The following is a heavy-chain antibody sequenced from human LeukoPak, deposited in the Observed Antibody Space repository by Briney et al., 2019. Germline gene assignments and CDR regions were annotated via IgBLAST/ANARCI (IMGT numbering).Heavy chain of an antibody. V-gene: IGHV3-53*01. CDR2: IYPDGRT. D-gene: IGHD4-17*01. Sequence: PGGSLRLSCAVSGFTVTDNYMSWVRQDPGKGLQWVSVIYPDGRTYYADSVKGRFTISRDISRNTLLLQMNNLRADDTAVHYCARTNPVYGDYDYWGQGTLVTFSS. CDR3: ARTNPVYGDYDY. J-gene: IGHJ4*02. CDR1: GFTVTDNY.